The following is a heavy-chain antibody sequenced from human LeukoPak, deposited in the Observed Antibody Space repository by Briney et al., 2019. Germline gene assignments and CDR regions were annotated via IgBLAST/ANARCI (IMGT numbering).Heavy chain of an antibody. D-gene: IGHD2-21*02. J-gene: IGHJ4*02. CDR1: GFTFSTYW. V-gene: IGHV3-11*01. Sequence: PGGSLRLSCAASGFTFSTYWMSWVRQAPGKGLEWVSYISSSGSTIYYADSVKGRFTISRDNAKNSLYLQMNSLRAEDTAVYYCARTDLAYCGGDCYSGLDYWGQGTLVTVSS. CDR3: ARTDLAYCGGDCYSGLDY. CDR2: ISSSGSTI.